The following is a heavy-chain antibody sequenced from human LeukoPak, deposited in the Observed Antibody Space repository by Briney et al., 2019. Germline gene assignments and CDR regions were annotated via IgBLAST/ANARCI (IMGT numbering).Heavy chain of an antibody. D-gene: IGHD6-19*01. Sequence: GGSLRLSCAASGFTFSSYAMSWVRQAPGKGLEWVSAISGSGGSTYYADSVKGRFTISGDNSKNTLYLQMNSLRAEDAAVYYCAKGAGYYYFYYMDVWGKGTTVTVSS. J-gene: IGHJ6*03. V-gene: IGHV3-23*01. CDR2: ISGSGGST. CDR3: AKGAGYYYFYYMDV. CDR1: GFTFSSYA.